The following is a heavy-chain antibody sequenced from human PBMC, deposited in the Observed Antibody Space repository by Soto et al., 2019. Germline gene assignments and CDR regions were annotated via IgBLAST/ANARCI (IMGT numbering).Heavy chain of an antibody. CDR1: GFTFSSYA. Sequence: EVQLLESGGGLVQPGGSLRVSCAGSGFTFSSYAMSWVRQAPGMGLEWVSAISGSGGSTYYADSVKGRCRISRDNSKNTVYLQMNSLRAEDTDVYYCARTGHWELRDQFFQQWGQGTLVTVSS. V-gene: IGHV3-23*01. CDR2: ISGSGGST. J-gene: IGHJ1*01. CDR3: ARTGHWELRDQFFQQ. D-gene: IGHD1-7*01.